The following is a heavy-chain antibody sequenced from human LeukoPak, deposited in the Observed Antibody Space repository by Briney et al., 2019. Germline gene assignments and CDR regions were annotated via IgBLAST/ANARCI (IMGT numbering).Heavy chain of an antibody. Sequence: GGSLRLSCGASGFIFKNFAMHWVRQAPGKGLEWVALIRSGGIEKFYADSVKGRFTVSRDNSKNTLYLQMNSLRVQDTATYYCAKVLYYDFWSGYYEPSSEYFQHWGQGTLVTVSS. CDR3: AKVLYYDFWSGYYEPSSEYFQH. D-gene: IGHD3-3*01. J-gene: IGHJ1*01. CDR2: IRSGGIEK. CDR1: GFIFKNFA. V-gene: IGHV3-30*02.